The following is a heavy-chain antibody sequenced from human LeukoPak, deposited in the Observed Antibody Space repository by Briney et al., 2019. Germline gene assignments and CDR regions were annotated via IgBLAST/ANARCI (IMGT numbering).Heavy chain of an antibody. CDR2: IYYSGST. CDR3: ARDRWHAFDI. CDR1: GGSISSSSYY. Sequence: SETLSLTCTVSGGSISSSSYYWGWIRQPPGKGLEWIGSIYYSGSTYYNPSLKSRVTISVDTSKNQFSLKLSSVTAADTAVYYCARDRWHAFDIWGQGTMVTVSS. D-gene: IGHD4-23*01. V-gene: IGHV4-39*07. J-gene: IGHJ3*02.